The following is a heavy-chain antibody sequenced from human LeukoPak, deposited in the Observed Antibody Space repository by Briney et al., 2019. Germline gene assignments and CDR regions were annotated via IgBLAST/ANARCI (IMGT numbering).Heavy chain of an antibody. CDR1: GFTFSSYA. CDR2: ISGSGGST. CDR3: AKGTTMIVVVITSYYYYGMDV. V-gene: IGHV3-23*01. Sequence: GASLRLSCAASGFTFSSYAVSWVRQAPGKGLEWVSAISGSGGSTYYADSVKGRFTISRDNSKNTLYLQMNSLRAEDTAVYYCAKGTTMIVVVITSYYYYGMDVRGQGTTVTVSS. D-gene: IGHD3-22*01. J-gene: IGHJ6*02.